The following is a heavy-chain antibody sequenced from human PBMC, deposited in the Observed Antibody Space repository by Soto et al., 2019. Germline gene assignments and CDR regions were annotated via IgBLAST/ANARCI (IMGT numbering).Heavy chain of an antibody. CDR3: AKDLASGSVVVVPAAICWFDP. J-gene: IGHJ5*02. D-gene: IGHD2-2*02. CDR1: GFTFSSYA. Sequence: EVQLLESGGGLVQPGGSLRLSCAASGFTFSSYAMSWVRQAPGKGLEWVSAISGSGGSTYYADSVKGRFTISRDNSKNTLYLQMNSLRAEDTAVYYCAKDLASGSVVVVPAAICWFDPWGQGTLVTVSS. V-gene: IGHV3-23*01. CDR2: ISGSGGST.